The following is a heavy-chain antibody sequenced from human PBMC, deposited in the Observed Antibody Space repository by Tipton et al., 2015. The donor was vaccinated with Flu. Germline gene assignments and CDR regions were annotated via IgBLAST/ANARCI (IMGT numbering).Heavy chain of an antibody. V-gene: IGHV4-59*08. J-gene: IGHJ4*02. Sequence: TLSLTCSVSGGSISSYYWNWIRQPPGKGLEWIGYMLYGGSTNYNPSLNSRVTISADTSRNHISLMLSPVPTADTAVYYCARRSTTEAPHYFDYWGQGILVAVSS. D-gene: IGHD2/OR15-2a*01. CDR2: MLYGGST. CDR1: GGSISSYY. CDR3: ARRSTTEAPHYFDY.